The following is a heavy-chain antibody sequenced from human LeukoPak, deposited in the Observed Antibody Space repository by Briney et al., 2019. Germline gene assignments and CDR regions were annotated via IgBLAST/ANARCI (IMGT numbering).Heavy chain of an antibody. V-gene: IGHV3-21*01. D-gene: IGHD3-9*01. CDR1: GFTFSSYS. Sequence: GGSLRLSCAASGFTFSSYSMNWVRQAPGKGLEWVSSISSSSSYIYYADSVKGRFTISRDNAKNSLYLQMNSLRAEDTAVYYCARGRDYDILTGYYYFDYWGQGTLVTVSS. J-gene: IGHJ4*02. CDR3: ARGRDYDILTGYYYFDY. CDR2: ISSSSSYI.